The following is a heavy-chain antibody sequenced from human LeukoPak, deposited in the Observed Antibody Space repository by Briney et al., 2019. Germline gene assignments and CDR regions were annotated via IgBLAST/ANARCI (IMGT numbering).Heavy chain of an antibody. CDR3: ARDRTDDYVWGSYRPHDAFDI. D-gene: IGHD3-16*02. J-gene: IGHJ3*02. CDR1: GGSISSGGYY. CDR2: IHYSGST. V-gene: IGHV4-31*03. Sequence: SQTLSLTCTVSGGSISSGGYYWSWIRQHPGKGLEWIGYIHYSGSTYHNPSLKSRVIISVDMSKNQFSLKLSSVTAADTAMYYCARDRTDDYVWGSYRPHDAFDIWGQGTMVTVSP.